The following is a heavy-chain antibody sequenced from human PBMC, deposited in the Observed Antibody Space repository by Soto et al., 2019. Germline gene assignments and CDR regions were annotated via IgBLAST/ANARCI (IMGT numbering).Heavy chain of an antibody. Sequence: XSVKVACKASGYLLTAYSMHWARQAPGQGLEWIGVVNPSGGSTNYAQNFQGRVTMTRDTSTSTVYMELSSLRSEDTAVYYCAREENCSDATCYSEYFQRWGQGTLVTVSS. CDR1: GYLLTAYS. J-gene: IGHJ1*01. D-gene: IGHD2-15*01. V-gene: IGHV1-46*01. CDR2: VNPSGGST. CDR3: AREENCSDATCYSEYFQR.